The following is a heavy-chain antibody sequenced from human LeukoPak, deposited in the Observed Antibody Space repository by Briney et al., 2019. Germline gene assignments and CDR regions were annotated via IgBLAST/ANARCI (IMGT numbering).Heavy chain of an antibody. CDR1: GFTFSSYG. J-gene: IGHJ4*02. CDR2: IRGST. D-gene: IGHD5-12*01. CDR3: AKDLGGSTDY. Sequence: PGGSLRLSCAASGFTFSSYGMHWVRQAPGKGLEWVSLIRGSTYYADSVKGRFTISRDNSQNTLYLQMNSLRAEDTALYYCAKDLGGSTDYWGQGTLVTVSS. V-gene: IGHV3-NL1*01.